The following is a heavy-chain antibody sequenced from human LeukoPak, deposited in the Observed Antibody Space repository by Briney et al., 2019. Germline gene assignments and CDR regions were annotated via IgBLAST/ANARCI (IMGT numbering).Heavy chain of an antibody. CDR2: INHNGST. Sequence: SETLSLTCAVYGGSFSGYYWSWIRQPPGKGLEWIGEINHNGSTNYNPSLKSRVTISVDTSKNQFSLKLSSVTAADTAVYYCARYLGSDFDYWGQGTLVTVSS. CDR1: GGSFSGYY. J-gene: IGHJ4*02. V-gene: IGHV4-34*01. CDR3: ARYLGSDFDY. D-gene: IGHD6-25*01.